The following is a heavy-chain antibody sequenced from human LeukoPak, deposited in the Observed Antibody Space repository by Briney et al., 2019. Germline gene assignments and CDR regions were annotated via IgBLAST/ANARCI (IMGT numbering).Heavy chain of an antibody. CDR3: ARDSSGFDGMDV. Sequence: SETLSLTCTVFGGSISGYYWTWIRQSPGKGLEWIGYIYYSGSTNYNPSLKSRVTISVDTSKNQFSLKVSSVTAADTAVYYCARDSSGFDGMDVWGQGTTVTVSS. V-gene: IGHV4-59*01. D-gene: IGHD6-19*01. CDR2: IYYSGST. CDR1: GGSISGYY. J-gene: IGHJ6*02.